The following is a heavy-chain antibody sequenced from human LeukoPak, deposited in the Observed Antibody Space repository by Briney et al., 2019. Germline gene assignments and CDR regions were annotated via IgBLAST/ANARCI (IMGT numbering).Heavy chain of an antibody. CDR2: IGSRGDT. J-gene: IGHJ5*02. D-gene: IGHD1-26*01. CDR1: GFTFSTYD. V-gene: IGHV3-13*01. Sequence: GSLSLSCAASGFTFSTYDMHWVRQATGEGLEWVSGIGSRGDTYYLGSVKGRFTISRDNAKNALYLQMNSLRAGDTAVYYCVRGDVGFDPWGQGILVTVSS. CDR3: VRGDVGFDP.